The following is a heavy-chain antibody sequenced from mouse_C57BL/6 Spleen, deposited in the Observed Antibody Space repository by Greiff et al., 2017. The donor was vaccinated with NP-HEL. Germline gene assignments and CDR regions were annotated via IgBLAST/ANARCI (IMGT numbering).Heavy chain of an antibody. Sequence: DVKLQESGGGLVKPGGSLKLSCAASAFTFSDYGMHWVRQAPGKGLEWVAYISSGSSTIYYADTVKGRSTITRDNAKNTLFLQMTSLRSEDTAMYYCARDYFDYWGKGTTLTVSS. CDR3: ARDYFDY. V-gene: IGHV5-17*01. CDR2: ISSGSSTI. CDR1: AFTFSDYG. J-gene: IGHJ2*01.